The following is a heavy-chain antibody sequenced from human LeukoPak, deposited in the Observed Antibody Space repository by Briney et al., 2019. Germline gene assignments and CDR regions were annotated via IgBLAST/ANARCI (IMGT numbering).Heavy chain of an antibody. CDR3: ARGKLSSSSKRGDFDY. D-gene: IGHD6-6*01. CDR2: ISSSSSYI. CDR1: GFTFSSYS. Sequence: GGSLRLSCAASGFTFSSYSMNWVRQAPGKGLEWVSSISSSSSYIYYADSVKGRFTISRDNAKNSLYLQMNSLRVEDTAGYYCARGKLSSSSKRGDFDYWGQGTLVTVSS. V-gene: IGHV3-21*01. J-gene: IGHJ4*02.